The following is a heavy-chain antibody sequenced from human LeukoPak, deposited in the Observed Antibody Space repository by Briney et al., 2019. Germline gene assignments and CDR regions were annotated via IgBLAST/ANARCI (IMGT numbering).Heavy chain of an antibody. Sequence: ASVKVSCKASGYTFTSYYMHWVRQAPGQGLEWMGIINPSGGSTSYAQKFQGRVTMTRDTSISTVYMELSRLRSDDTAVYYCARLMTTVTRRLDYWGQGTLVTVSS. J-gene: IGHJ4*02. V-gene: IGHV1-46*01. D-gene: IGHD4-17*01. CDR3: ARLMTTVTRRLDY. CDR2: INPSGGST. CDR1: GYTFTSYY.